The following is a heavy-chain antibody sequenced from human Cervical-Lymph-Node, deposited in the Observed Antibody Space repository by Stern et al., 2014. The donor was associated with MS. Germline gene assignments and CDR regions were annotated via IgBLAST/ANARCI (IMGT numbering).Heavy chain of an antibody. CDR3: AKVEAYYDYLWGSYRFDS. J-gene: IGHJ4*02. Sequence: EVQLVEAGGGLVQPGGSQRLSCAASGFTFSSNAMSWVRQAPGKGLECVSAISGSGGRTYYADSVKGRFTISRDNSKNTLFLQMNSLRAEDTAVYYCAKVEAYYDYLWGSYRFDSWGQGTLVTVSS. CDR2: ISGSGGRT. V-gene: IGHV3-23*04. CDR1: GFTFSSNA. D-gene: IGHD3-16*02.